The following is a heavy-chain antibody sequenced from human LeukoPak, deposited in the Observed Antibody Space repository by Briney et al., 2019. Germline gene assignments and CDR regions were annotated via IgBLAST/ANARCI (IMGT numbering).Heavy chain of an antibody. J-gene: IGHJ3*02. D-gene: IGHD2-2*01. CDR1: GFTFSSYS. V-gene: IGHV3-21*01. Sequence: GGSLRLSCAASGFTFSSYSMNWVLQAPGKGLEWVSSISSSSSYIYYADSVKGRFTISRDNAKNSLYLQMNSLRAEDTAVYYCARRMASTLGYCSSTSCYGAFDIWGQGTMVTVSS. CDR2: ISSSSSYI. CDR3: ARRMASTLGYCSSTSCYGAFDI.